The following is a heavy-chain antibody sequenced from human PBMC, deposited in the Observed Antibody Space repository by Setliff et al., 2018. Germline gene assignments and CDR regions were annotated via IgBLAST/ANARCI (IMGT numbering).Heavy chain of an antibody. D-gene: IGHD3-10*01. CDR3: ARGSGNYYGSGNYYHFDY. CDR1: GFTFSSYA. J-gene: IGHJ4*02. CDR2: ISGSGGST. Sequence: GGSLRLSCAASGFTFSSYAMSWVRQAPGKGLEWVSAISGSGGSTYYADSVKGRFTISRDNAKNSLYLQMNSLRAEDTAVYYCARGSGNYYGSGNYYHFDYWGQGTLVTVSS. V-gene: IGHV3-23*01.